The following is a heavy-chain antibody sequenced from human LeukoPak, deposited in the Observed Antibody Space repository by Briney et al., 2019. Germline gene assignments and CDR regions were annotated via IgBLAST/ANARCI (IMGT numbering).Heavy chain of an antibody. CDR3: VRDTRESDH. D-gene: IGHD2-15*01. V-gene: IGHV3-74*01. CDR1: GFIFSSYW. CDR2: VNTDGSTT. J-gene: IGHJ5*02. Sequence: GGSLRLSCAASGFIFSSYWMHWVRHAPGKGLVWVSRVNTDGSTTNYADSVKGRFTISRDNAKNTVYLQMNSLRAEDTAVYYCVRDTRESDHWGQGTLVTVSS.